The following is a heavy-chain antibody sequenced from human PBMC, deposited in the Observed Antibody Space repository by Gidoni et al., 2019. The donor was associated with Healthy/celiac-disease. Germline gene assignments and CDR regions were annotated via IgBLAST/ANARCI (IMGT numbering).Heavy chain of an antibody. J-gene: IGHJ4*02. CDR2: IYSDGSIT. CDR1: GFTFTRYW. V-gene: IGHV3-74*01. CDR3: AREPVVVVPATPGGFDY. Sequence: EVQLVESGGDLVQPGGSLRLSCAASGFTFTRYWMHWVRQAPGKGLVWVSRIYSDGSITNYADSVKGRFTISRDNAKNTLYLQMNSLRAEDTAVYYCAREPVVVVPATPGGFDYWGQGTLVTVSS. D-gene: IGHD2-15*01.